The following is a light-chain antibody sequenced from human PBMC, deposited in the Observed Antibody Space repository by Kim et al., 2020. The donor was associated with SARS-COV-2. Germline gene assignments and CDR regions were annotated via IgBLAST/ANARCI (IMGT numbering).Light chain of an antibody. CDR2: GAS. CDR1: QSVSSSY. CDR3: QQYGSSPFT. J-gene: IGKJ4*01. V-gene: IGKV3-20*01. Sequence: EIVLTQSPGTLSLSPGERATLSCRASQSVSSSYLAWYQQKPGQAPRLLIYGASSRATGIPDRFSGSGSGTDFTLTISRLEPEDFAVYYCQQYGSSPFTCGGGTKVDIK.